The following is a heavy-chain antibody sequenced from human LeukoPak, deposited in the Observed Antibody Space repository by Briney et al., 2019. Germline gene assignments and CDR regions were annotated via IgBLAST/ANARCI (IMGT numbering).Heavy chain of an antibody. V-gene: IGHV3-33*01. Sequence: PGRSLRLSCAASGFTFSNHGMHWVRQAPGKGLEWVAVIWYDGGNKYYADSVKGRFTISRDNSKNTLFLQMNSLRAEDTALYYCAGDRSSTYSDYWGQGTLVTVSS. CDR1: GFTFSNHG. J-gene: IGHJ4*02. CDR2: IWYDGGNK. D-gene: IGHD2-2*01. CDR3: AGDRSSTYSDY.